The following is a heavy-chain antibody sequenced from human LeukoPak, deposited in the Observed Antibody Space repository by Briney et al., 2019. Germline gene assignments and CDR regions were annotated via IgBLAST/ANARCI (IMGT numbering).Heavy chain of an antibody. V-gene: IGHV7-4-1*02. CDR1: GYTFTSYA. Sequence: GASVKVSCMASGYTFTSYAMNWVRQAPGQGLEWMGWINTNTGNPTYAQGFTGRFVFSLDTSVSTAYLQISSLKAEDTAVYYCARGCSGSYCLPFDIWGQGTMVTVSS. D-gene: IGHD1-26*01. CDR2: INTNTGNP. J-gene: IGHJ3*02. CDR3: ARGCSGSYCLPFDI.